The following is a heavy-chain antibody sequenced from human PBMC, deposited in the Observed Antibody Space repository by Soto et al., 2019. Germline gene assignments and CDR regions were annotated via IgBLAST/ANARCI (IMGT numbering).Heavy chain of an antibody. CDR1: GYTFTSYD. Sequence: GASVKVSCKASGYTFTSYDINWVRQATGQGLEWMGWMNPNSGNTGYAQKFQGRVTMTRNTSISTAYMELSSLRSEDTAVYYCASEGLIAVAGGFDYWGQGTLVTVLL. D-gene: IGHD6-19*01. V-gene: IGHV1-8*01. J-gene: IGHJ4*02. CDR3: ASEGLIAVAGGFDY. CDR2: MNPNSGNT.